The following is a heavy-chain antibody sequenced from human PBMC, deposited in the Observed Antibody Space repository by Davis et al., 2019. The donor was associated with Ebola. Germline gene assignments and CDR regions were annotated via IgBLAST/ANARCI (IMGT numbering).Heavy chain of an antibody. V-gene: IGHV1-18*01. CDR1: GYTFSSYD. CDR2: VVPYNGKA. Sequence: AASVKVSCKASGYTFSSYDINWVRQATGQGLEWMGWVVPYNGKAQYAQNFQGRVTMTTDTSTTTAYMELRSLRSDDTAVYYCAKTYYDFSLDYWGQGTLVTVTS. CDR3: AKTYYDFSLDY. J-gene: IGHJ4*02. D-gene: IGHD3-3*01.